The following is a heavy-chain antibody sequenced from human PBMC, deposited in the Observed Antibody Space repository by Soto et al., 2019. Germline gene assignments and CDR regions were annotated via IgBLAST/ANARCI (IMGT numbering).Heavy chain of an antibody. J-gene: IGHJ6*02. CDR1: GGTFSTYP. CDR2: IIPILDIT. V-gene: IGHV1-69*02. D-gene: IGHD3-10*01. CDR3: KAEPLGFRYYYGMDV. Sequence: GASVKVSCKTSGGTFSTYPITWLRQAPGQGLEWVGRIIPILDITDSAQKYQGKDTITADKSTNTTYMELSSLRSEDTAEYYCKAEPLGFRYYYGMDVWGQGTTVTVSS.